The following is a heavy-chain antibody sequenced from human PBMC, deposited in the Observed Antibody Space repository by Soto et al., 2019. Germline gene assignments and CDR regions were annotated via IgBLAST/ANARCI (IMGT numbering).Heavy chain of an antibody. Sequence: GGSLRLSCAVSGFTFSPYSMNWVRQAPGKGLEWISYISSGGDTIYYADSVRGRFTVSRDNTKNSLYLQMDSLRDEDTAVYYCARDRSTIYGVVTPIDYWDQGTLVTVSS. V-gene: IGHV3-48*02. D-gene: IGHD3-3*01. J-gene: IGHJ4*02. CDR3: ARDRSTIYGVVTPIDY. CDR1: GFTFSPYS. CDR2: ISSGGDTI.